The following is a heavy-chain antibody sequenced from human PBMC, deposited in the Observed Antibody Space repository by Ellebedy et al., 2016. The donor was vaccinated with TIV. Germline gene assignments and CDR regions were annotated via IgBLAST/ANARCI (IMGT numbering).Heavy chain of an antibody. CDR1: GFTFNSYS. V-gene: IGHV3-21*01. CDR3: ARVERFYCSSTSCKNLGSDY. D-gene: IGHD2-2*01. J-gene: IGHJ4*02. Sequence: GESLKISXAASGFTFNSYSMNWVRQAPGKGLEWVSSISSSSSYIYYADSVKGRFTISRDNAKNSLYLQMNSLRAEDTAVYYCARVERFYCSSTSCKNLGSDYWGQGTLVTVSS. CDR2: ISSSSSYI.